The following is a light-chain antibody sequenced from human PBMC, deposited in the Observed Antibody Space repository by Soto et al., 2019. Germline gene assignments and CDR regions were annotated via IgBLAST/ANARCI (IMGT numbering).Light chain of an antibody. V-gene: IGKV3-15*01. CDR1: QSISSSY. CDR2: GAS. CDR3: QQYNNWPLT. J-gene: IGKJ5*01. Sequence: EIVLTQSPGTLSLSPGERATLSCRASQSISSSYFAWYQPNPGPAPRLLIYGASTRATGIPARSSGSGSGTEFTLTISSLQSEDFAVYYCQQYNNWPLTFGGGTRLEIK.